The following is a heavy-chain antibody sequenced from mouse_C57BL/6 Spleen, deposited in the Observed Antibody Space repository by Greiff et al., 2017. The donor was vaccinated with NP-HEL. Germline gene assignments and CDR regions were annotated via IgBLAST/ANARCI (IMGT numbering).Heavy chain of an antibody. J-gene: IGHJ1*03. V-gene: IGHV1-54*01. CDR1: GYAFTNYL. CDR2: INPGSGGT. CDR3: ARGYYGSSYGWYFDV. Sequence: QVQLQQSGAELVRPGTSVKVSCKASGYAFTNYLIEWVKQRPGQGLEWIGVINPGSGGTNYNEKFKGKATLTADKSSSTAYMQLSSLTSEDSAVYFCARGYYGSSYGWYFDVWGTGTTVTVSS. D-gene: IGHD1-1*01.